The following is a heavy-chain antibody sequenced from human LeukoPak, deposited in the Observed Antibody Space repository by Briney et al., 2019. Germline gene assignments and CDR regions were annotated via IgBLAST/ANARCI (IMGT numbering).Heavy chain of an antibody. D-gene: IGHD1-14*01. J-gene: IGHJ4*02. V-gene: IGHV1-2*02. CDR2: INPNTGGT. Sequence: ASVKVSCKASEYTFTGYYMHWVRQAPGQGLEWMGWINPNTGGTNYAQKFQGRVTMTRDTSISTAYMELSRLSSDDTAVYYCASDLSHDHATDWGQGTLVTVSS. CDR1: EYTFTGYY. CDR3: ASDLSHDHATD.